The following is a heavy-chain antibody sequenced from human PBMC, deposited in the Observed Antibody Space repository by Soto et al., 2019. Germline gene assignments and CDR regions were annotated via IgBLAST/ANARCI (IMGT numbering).Heavy chain of an antibody. Sequence: EVQLVESGGGLVKPGGSLRLSCAASGFTFSSYSMNWVRQAPGKGLEWVSSISSSSSYIYYADSVKGRFTISRDNAKNSLYLQMNSLRAEDTAVYYCARALRCLEWLYYFDYWGQGTLVTVSS. D-gene: IGHD3-3*01. CDR3: ARALRCLEWLYYFDY. V-gene: IGHV3-21*01. CDR2: ISSSSSYI. J-gene: IGHJ4*02. CDR1: GFTFSSYS.